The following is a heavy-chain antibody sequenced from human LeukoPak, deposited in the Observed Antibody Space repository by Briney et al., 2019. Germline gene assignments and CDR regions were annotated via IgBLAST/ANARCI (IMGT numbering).Heavy chain of an antibody. CDR3: IAAAGPGWFDP. J-gene: IGHJ5*02. D-gene: IGHD6-13*01. CDR1: GGSISSSSYY. Sequence: SETLSLTCTVSGGSISSSSYYWGWIRQPPGKGLEWIGSIYYSGSTYYNPSLKSRVTISVDTSKNQFSLKLSSVTAADTAVYFGIAAAGPGWFDPWGQGTLVTVSS. CDR2: IYYSGST. V-gene: IGHV4-39*01.